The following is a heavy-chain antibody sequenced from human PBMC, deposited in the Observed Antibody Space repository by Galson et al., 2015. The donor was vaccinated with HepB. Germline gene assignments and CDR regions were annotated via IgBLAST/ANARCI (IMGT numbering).Heavy chain of an antibody. V-gene: IGHV3-30*01. J-gene: IGHJ4*02. Sequence: DSVRGRFTVSRDNSKDTLYLQMNSQRPEDTAVYYCARSNYYDSSGYLRGFDYWGQGTLVTVSS. CDR3: ARSNYYDSSGYLRGFDY. D-gene: IGHD3-22*01.